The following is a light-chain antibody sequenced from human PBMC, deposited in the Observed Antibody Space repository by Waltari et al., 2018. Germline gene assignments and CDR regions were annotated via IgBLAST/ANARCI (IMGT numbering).Light chain of an antibody. V-gene: IGLV1-47*01. CDR1: SSTLGTHY. CDR2: MND. J-gene: IGLJ2*01. Sequence: QSVLTHPPSASGTPGQPVTISCSGSSSTLGTHYVSWYQQLPGTAPTLLIYMNDQRPSGVPDRFSGSRSGTSASLAISRLRSEDQANYYCAGWDDSLNGHIVFGGGTKLTVL. CDR3: AGWDDSLNGHIV.